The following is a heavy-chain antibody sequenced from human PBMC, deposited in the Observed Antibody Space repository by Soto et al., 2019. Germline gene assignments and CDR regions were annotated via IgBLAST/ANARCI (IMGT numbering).Heavy chain of an antibody. CDR3: ARANYYGSPGDFDC. CDR1: GFTFSSYS. V-gene: IGHV3-48*01. CDR2: ISSSSSTI. Sequence: EVQLVESGGGLVQPGGSLRLSCAASGFTFSSYSMNWVRQAPGKGLEWVSYISSSSSTIYYADSVKGRFTISRDNAKNSLYLQMNRLRGEDTAVYYCARANYYGSPGDFDCWGQGTLVTVSS. D-gene: IGHD3-10*01. J-gene: IGHJ4*02.